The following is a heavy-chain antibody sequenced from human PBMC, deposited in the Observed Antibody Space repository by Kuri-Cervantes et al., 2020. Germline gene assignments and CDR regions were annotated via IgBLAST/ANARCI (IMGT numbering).Heavy chain of an antibody. CDR2: INTNTGNP. D-gene: IGHD1-14*01. J-gene: IGHJ4*02. CDR3: ARASRGHHESYYFGY. V-gene: IGHV7-4-1*02. Sequence: ASVKVSCKASGYTFTSYAMNWVRQAPGQGLEWMGWINTNTGNPTYAQGFTGWFVFSLDTSVSTAYLQISSLKAEDTAVYYCARASRGHHESYYFGYWGQGTLVTVSS. CDR1: GYTFTSYA.